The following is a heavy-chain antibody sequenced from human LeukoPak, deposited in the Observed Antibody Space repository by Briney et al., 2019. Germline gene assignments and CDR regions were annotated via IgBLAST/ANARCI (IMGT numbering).Heavy chain of an antibody. Sequence: SETLSLTCTVSSGSISSGIHYWSWIRQRPGEGLEWIGNINYSGSTYYNPSLKSRVTISGDTPKNQFSLKLSSVTAADTAVYYCARGPYRRITMIVVHYGMDVWGQGTTVTVSS. CDR2: INYSGST. D-gene: IGHD3-22*01. CDR3: ARGPYRRITMIVVHYGMDV. CDR1: SGSISSGIHY. V-gene: IGHV4-39*07. J-gene: IGHJ6*02.